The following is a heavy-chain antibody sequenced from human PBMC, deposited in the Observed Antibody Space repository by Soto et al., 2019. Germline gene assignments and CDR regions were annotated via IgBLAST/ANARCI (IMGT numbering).Heavy chain of an antibody. CDR3: AKDTSPYSSSSVRSQRYYGMDV. Sequence: QVQLVESGGGVVQPGRSLRLSCAASGFTFSSYGMHWVRQAPGKGLEWVADIWYDGSNKYYADSVKGRFTISRDNSKNTLYLQMNSLRVEDTAIYYCAKDTSPYSSSSVRSQRYYGMDVWGQGTTVTVSS. D-gene: IGHD6-6*01. CDR1: GFTFSSYG. V-gene: IGHV3-33*06. J-gene: IGHJ6*02. CDR2: IWYDGSNK.